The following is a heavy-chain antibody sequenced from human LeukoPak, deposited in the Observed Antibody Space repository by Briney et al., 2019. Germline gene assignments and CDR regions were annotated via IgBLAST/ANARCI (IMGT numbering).Heavy chain of an antibody. V-gene: IGHV3-66*02. CDR2: ISSGGRT. J-gene: IGHJ4*02. CDR3: ARTPYYLGPFDH. CDR1: GFTVSSND. Sequence: GGSLRLSCAASGFTVSSNDMNWVRQAPGKGLEWVSLISSGGRTYYAESVKGRFTISRDNSKNTLSLQMNSLRAEDTAVYYCARTPYYLGPFDHWGQGTLVTVSS. D-gene: IGHD3-16*01.